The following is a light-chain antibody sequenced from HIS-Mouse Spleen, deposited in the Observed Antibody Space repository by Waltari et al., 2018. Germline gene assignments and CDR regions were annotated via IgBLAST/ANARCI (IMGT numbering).Light chain of an antibody. J-gene: IGLJ2*01. V-gene: IGLV2-14*03. CDR1: SSDVGCYNY. Sequence: QSALPPPAPVSGSHGQSITISCTGTSSDVGCYNYVLLYQQHQGKAPKLMIYDVRNRPSGVSNRFSGSKSGNTASLTISGLQAEDEADYYCSSYTSSSFNVVFGGGTKLTVL. CDR2: DVR. CDR3: SSYTSSSFNVV.